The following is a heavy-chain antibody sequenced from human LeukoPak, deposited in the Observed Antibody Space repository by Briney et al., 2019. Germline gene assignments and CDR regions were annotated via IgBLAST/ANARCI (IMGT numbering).Heavy chain of an antibody. D-gene: IGHD3-10*01. Sequence: SETLSLTCTVSGGSISSSSYYWSWIRQPAGKGLEWIGRIHTSGSTNYNPPLKSRVTMSVDTSKNQFSLKLSSVTAADTAVYYCARENTMVRGALPRAFDYWGQGTLVTVSS. J-gene: IGHJ4*02. CDR1: GGSISSSSYY. CDR3: ARENTMVRGALPRAFDY. CDR2: IHTSGST. V-gene: IGHV4-61*02.